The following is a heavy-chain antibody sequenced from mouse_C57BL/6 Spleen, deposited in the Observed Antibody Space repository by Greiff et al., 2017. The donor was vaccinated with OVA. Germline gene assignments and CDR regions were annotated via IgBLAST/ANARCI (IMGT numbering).Heavy chain of an antibody. CDR2: IDPSDSYT. V-gene: IGHV1-50*01. Sequence: QVQLQQPGAELVKPGASVKLSCKASGYTFTSYWMQWVKQRPGQGLEWIGEIDPSDSYTNYKQKFKGKATLTVDTSSSTAYMQLSSLTSEDSAVYDSARGDYYGSSWYFDVWGTGTTVTVSS. CDR3: ARGDYYGSSWYFDV. J-gene: IGHJ1*03. D-gene: IGHD1-1*01. CDR1: GYTFTSYW.